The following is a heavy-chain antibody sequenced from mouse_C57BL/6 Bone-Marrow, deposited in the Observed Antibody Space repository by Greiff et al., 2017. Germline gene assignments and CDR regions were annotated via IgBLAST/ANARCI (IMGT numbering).Heavy chain of an antibody. J-gene: IGHJ4*01. CDR3: AISAQAHYYAMDY. V-gene: IGHV1-69*01. Sequence: VPLQHPGAELVMHGASVKLSCTASGYTFTSYWMQWVKQRRGQGLGWIGEIDPSDSYTHYNQKFTGKSTLTVDKSSSTAFSQLSILTSEDSAVYYCAISAQAHYYAMDYWGRGTSVTVSS. CDR1: GYTFTSYW. CDR2: IDPSDSYT. D-gene: IGHD3-2*02.